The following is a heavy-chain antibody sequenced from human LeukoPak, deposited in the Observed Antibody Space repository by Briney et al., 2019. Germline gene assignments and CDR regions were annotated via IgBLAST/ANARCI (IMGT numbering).Heavy chain of an antibody. J-gene: IGHJ4*02. V-gene: IGHV1-8*01. CDR3: ARGPSVDGYCGGDCYSYNDY. Sequence: ASVKVSCKASGYTFTSYDINWVRQATGQGLEWMGWMNPNSGNTGYAQKFQGRVTMTRNTSISTAYMELSSLRSKDTAVYYCARGPSVDGYCGGDCYSYNDYWGQGTLVTVSS. CDR2: MNPNSGNT. D-gene: IGHD2-21*02. CDR1: GYTFTSYD.